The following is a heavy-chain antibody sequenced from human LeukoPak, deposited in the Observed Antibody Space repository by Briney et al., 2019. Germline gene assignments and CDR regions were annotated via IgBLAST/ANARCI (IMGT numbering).Heavy chain of an antibody. Sequence: ASVKVSCKASGYTFTSYYIHWVRQAPGQGLEWMGIINPSDGSTSYAQKFQGRVTVTRDMSTSTVYMELSSLRSEDTAVYYCARVERRPDRFDYWGQGTLVTVSS. D-gene: IGHD1-1*01. CDR1: GYTFTSYY. CDR3: ARVERRPDRFDY. J-gene: IGHJ4*02. CDR2: INPSDGST. V-gene: IGHV1-46*01.